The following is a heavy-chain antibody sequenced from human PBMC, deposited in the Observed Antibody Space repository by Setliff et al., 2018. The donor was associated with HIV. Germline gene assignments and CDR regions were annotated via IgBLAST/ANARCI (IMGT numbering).Heavy chain of an antibody. CDR1: GYSFTSYW. D-gene: IGHD3-22*01. CDR2: IYPGDSHT. Sequence: PGESLKISCQASGYSFTSYWIGWVRQMPGKGLEWMGIIYPGDSHTRYSPSFQGQVIISVDNSISTAYLQWSTLKASDPATYYCARALWRDSSGPFHFWGQGTLVTVSS. J-gene: IGHJ4*02. CDR3: ARALWRDSSGPFHF. V-gene: IGHV5-51*01.